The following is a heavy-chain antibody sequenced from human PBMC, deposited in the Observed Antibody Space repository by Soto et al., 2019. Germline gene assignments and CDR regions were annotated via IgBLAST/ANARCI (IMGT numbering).Heavy chain of an antibody. CDR3: ARSVAVPGAHIDY. V-gene: IGHV4-34*01. J-gene: IGHJ4*02. CDR2: INHSGST. D-gene: IGHD6-19*01. Sequence: SETLSLTCAVYGGSFSGYYWSWIRQPPGKGLEWIGEINHSGSTNYNPSLKSRVSISVDTSKNEFSLRLSSVTAADTAVYFCARSVAVPGAHIDYWGQGTQVTVSS. CDR1: GGSFSGYY.